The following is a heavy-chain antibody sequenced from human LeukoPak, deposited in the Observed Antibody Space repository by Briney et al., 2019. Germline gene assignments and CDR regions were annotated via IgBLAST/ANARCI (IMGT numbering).Heavy chain of an antibody. CDR1: GFTFSSDA. CDR3: ARDNNYGGNSYYFDY. J-gene: IGHJ4*02. V-gene: IGHV3-23*01. CDR2: ISRSGGNT. Sequence: PGGSLRLSCAASGFTFSSDAMSWVRQAPGKGLEWVSVISRSGGNTYYADSVKGRFTISRDNSKNTLYLQMSSLRAEDTAVYYCARDNNYGGNSYYFDYWGQGTLVTVSS. D-gene: IGHD4-23*01.